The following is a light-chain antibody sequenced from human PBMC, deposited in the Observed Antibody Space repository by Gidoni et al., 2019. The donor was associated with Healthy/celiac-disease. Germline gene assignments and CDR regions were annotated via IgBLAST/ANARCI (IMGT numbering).Light chain of an antibody. J-gene: IGLJ2*01. Sequence: SSELAQDSAVDVALGQTVRITCQGDSLRSYYASWYQQKPGQAPVLVIYGKNNRPSGIPDRFSGSSSGNTASLTITGAQAEDEADYYCNSRDSSGNHLVVFGGGTKLTVL. CDR3: NSRDSSGNHLVV. CDR1: SLRSYY. V-gene: IGLV3-19*01. CDR2: GKN.